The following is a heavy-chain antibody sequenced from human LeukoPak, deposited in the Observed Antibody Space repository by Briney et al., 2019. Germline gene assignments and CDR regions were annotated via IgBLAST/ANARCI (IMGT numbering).Heavy chain of an antibody. CDR3: ARGTNRAAAGTFRVYYFDY. V-gene: IGHV4-34*01. D-gene: IGHD6-13*01. CDR2: INHSGST. Sequence: SETLSLTCAVYGGSFSGYNWSWIRQPPGKGLEWIGEINHSGSTNYNPSLKSRVTISVDTSKNQFSLKLSSVTAADTAVYYCARGTNRAAAGTFRVYYFDYWGQGTLVTVSS. J-gene: IGHJ4*02. CDR1: GGSFSGYN.